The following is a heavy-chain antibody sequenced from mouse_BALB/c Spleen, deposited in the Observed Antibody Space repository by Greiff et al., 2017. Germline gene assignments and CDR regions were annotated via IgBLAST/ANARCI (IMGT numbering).Heavy chain of an antibody. V-gene: IGHV1S41*01. CDR2: IAPGSGST. CDR1: GYTFTSYW. Sequence: DLVKPGASVKLSCKASGYTFTSYWINWIKQRPGQGLEWIGRIAPGSGSTYYNEMFKGKATLTVDTSSSTAYIQLSSLSSEDSAVYCCAVTGMDYWGQGTSVTVSS. D-gene: IGHD4-1*01. J-gene: IGHJ4*01. CDR3: AVTGMDY.